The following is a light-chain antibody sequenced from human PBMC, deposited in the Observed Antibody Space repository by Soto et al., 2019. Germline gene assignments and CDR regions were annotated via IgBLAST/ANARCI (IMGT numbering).Light chain of an antibody. CDR3: CSYAGSSTYV. J-gene: IGLJ1*01. Sequence: QSVLTQPASVSWSPGQSITLSCTGTSSDIGSYNLVSWYQQHPGKAPKLMIYEVSKRPSGVSNRFSGSKSGNTASLTIFGLQAEDEADYYCCSYAGSSTYVFGTGTKVTVL. CDR1: SSDIGSYNL. V-gene: IGLV2-23*02. CDR2: EVS.